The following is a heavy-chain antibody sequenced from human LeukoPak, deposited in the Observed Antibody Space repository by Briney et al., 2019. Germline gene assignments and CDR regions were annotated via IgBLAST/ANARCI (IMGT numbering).Heavy chain of an antibody. CDR1: GGSFSGYY. V-gene: IGHV4-34*01. CDR2: INHSGST. J-gene: IGHJ6*03. D-gene: IGHD6-6*01. Sequence: PSETLSLTCAVYGGSFSGYYWSWIRQPPGKGLEWIGEINHSGSTNYNPSLKSRVTISVDTSKNQFSLKLSSVTAADTAVYYCARDAYSSSLDYYYYYMDVWGKGTTVTVSS. CDR3: ARDAYSSSLDYYYYYMDV.